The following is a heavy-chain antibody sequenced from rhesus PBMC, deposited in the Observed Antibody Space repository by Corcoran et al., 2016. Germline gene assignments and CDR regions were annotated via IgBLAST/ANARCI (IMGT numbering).Heavy chain of an antibody. Sequence: QVQLQESGPAVVKPSETLSLTCAVSGGSISSSNWWSWIRQSPGKGLEWIGGIYGIGGSTEYNPSLQSRVTSSKDTSKNQFSLKLSSGTAADTALYYCARDHCTSTTCYAFYFDYWGQGVLVTVSS. D-gene: IGHD2-2*01. J-gene: IGHJ4*01. CDR3: ARDHCTSTTCYAFYFDY. V-gene: IGHV4-93*01. CDR1: GGSISSSNW. CDR2: IYGIGGST.